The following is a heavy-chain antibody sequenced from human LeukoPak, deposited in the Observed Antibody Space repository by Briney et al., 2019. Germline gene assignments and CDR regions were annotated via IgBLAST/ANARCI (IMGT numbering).Heavy chain of an antibody. J-gene: IGHJ4*02. CDR1: GGSVSSYY. CDR2: IYYSGST. V-gene: IGHV4-59*02. CDR3: ARGSYIAPWS. D-gene: IGHD6-13*01. Sequence: SETLSLTCTVSGGSVSSYYWSWIRQPPGKGLEWIGYIYYSGSTNYNPSLKSRVTISVDTSKNQFSLKLSSVTAADTAVYYCARGSYIAPWSWGQGTLVPVSS.